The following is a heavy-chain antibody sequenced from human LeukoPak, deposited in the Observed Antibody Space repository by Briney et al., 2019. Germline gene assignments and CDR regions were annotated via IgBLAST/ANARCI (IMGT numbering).Heavy chain of an antibody. J-gene: IGHJ4*02. Sequence: SETLSLTCTVSGGSISSSSYYWGWIRQPPGKGLEWIGSIYYSGSTYYNPSLKSRVTISVDTSKNQFSLKLSSVTAADTAVYYCARKTTAHSELWVYWGQGTLVTVSS. CDR3: ARKTTAHSELWVY. D-gene: IGHD5-18*01. V-gene: IGHV4-39*01. CDR2: IYYSGST. CDR1: GGSISSSSYY.